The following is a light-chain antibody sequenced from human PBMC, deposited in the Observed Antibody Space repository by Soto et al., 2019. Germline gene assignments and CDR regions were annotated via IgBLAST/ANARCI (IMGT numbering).Light chain of an antibody. V-gene: IGKV1-5*03. J-gene: IGKJ1*01. CDR3: QQYNSFRT. CDR1: QSISSW. Sequence: DIHMTQSPSSLSASVGDRVTITCRASQSISSWLAWYQQKPGKAPKLLIHKASSLESGVPSRFSGSGSGTEFTLTISSLQPDDFATYYCQQYNSFRTFGQGTKVDIK. CDR2: KAS.